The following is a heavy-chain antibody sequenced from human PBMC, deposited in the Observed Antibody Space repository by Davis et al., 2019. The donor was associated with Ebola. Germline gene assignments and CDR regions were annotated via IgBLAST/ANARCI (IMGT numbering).Heavy chain of an antibody. CDR1: GLTFDDYA. V-gene: IGHV3-9*01. CDR3: ARDARSENEGGFDY. D-gene: IGHD1-1*01. CDR2: ISWNSGSI. Sequence: SLKISCAASGLTFDDYAMHWVRQAPGKGLEWVSGISWNSGSIDYADSVKGRFTISRDNAENSLYLQMNSLRAEDTALYYCARDARSENEGGFDYWGQGTVVTVSS. J-gene: IGHJ4*02.